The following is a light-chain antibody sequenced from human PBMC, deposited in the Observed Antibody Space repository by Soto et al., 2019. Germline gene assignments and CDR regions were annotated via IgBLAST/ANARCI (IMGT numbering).Light chain of an antibody. CDR3: MQPLQSWT. Sequence: DIVMTQSTLSLPVTPGEPAPISCRSSQSLLHSNGYNYLDWYLQKPGQSPQLLIYLGSNRASGVPDRFSGSGSGTDFTLKISGVEAEDVGVYYCMQPLQSWTFGQGTKVDIK. J-gene: IGKJ1*01. CDR2: LGS. CDR1: QSLLHSNGYNY. V-gene: IGKV2-28*01.